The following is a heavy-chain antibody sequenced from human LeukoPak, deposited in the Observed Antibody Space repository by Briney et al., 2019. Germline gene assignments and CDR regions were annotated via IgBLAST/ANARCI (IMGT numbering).Heavy chain of an antibody. J-gene: IGHJ3*02. CDR3: ARDLRIVLFGESSDAFDI. Sequence: KPGASVKVSCKASGYTFSDYYMHWVRQAPGQGLEWMGWINPNSGGTNYAERFQGKVTMTRDTSITTVYMELSRLRSDDTAVYYCARDLRIVLFGESSDAFDIWGQGTMVTVSS. V-gene: IGHV1-2*02. CDR1: GYTFSDYY. CDR2: INPNSGGT. D-gene: IGHD3-10*01.